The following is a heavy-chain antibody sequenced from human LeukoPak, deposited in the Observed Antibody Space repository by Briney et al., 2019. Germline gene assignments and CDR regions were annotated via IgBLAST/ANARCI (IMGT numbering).Heavy chain of an antibody. CDR2: IWYDGSNK. CDR3: AKDLSGRTYYMDV. V-gene: IGHV3-33*06. D-gene: IGHD6-19*01. J-gene: IGHJ6*03. CDR1: GFTFSSYG. Sequence: GGSLRLSCAASGFTFSSYGMHWVRQAPGKGLEWVAVIWYDGSNKYYADSVKGRFTISRDNSKNTLYLQMNSLRAEDTAVYYCAKDLSGRTYYMDVWGKGTTVTVSS.